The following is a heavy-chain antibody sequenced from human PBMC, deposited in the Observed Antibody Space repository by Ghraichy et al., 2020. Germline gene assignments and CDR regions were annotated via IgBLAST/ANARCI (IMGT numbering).Heavy chain of an antibody. V-gene: IGHV4-59*01. J-gene: IGHJ5*02. CDR1: GGSISSYY. Sequence: SETLSLTCTVSGGSISSYYWSWIRQPPGKGLEWIGYIYYSGSTNYNPSLKSRVTISVDTSKNQFSLKLSSVTAADTAVYYCARVGYYDSSSYNWFDPWGQGTLVTVSS. D-gene: IGHD3-22*01. CDR3: ARVGYYDSSSYNWFDP. CDR2: IYYSGST.